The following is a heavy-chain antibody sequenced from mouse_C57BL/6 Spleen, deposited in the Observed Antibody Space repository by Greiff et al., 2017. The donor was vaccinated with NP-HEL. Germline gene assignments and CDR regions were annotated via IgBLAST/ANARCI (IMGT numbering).Heavy chain of an antibody. CDR3: AREELDNFDY. CDR1: GYTFTSYT. Sequence: VQLQQSGAELARPGASVKMSCKASGYTFTSYTMHWVKQRPGQGLEWIGYINPSSGYTKYNQKFKDKATLTADKSSSTAYMQLSSLTSEDSAVYYCAREELDNFDYWGQGTTLTVSS. CDR2: INPSSGYT. J-gene: IGHJ2*01. V-gene: IGHV1-4*01.